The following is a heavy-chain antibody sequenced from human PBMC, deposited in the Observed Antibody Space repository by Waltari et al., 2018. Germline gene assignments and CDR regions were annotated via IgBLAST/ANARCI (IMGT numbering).Heavy chain of an antibody. V-gene: IGHV4-34*01. CDR1: GGSFSGYY. J-gene: IGHJ3*02. D-gene: IGHD5-12*01. Sequence: QVQLQQWGAGLLKPSETLSLTCAVYGGSFSGYYWSWIRQPPGKGLEWIGEINHSGSTNYNPSLKSRVTISVDTSKNQFSLKLSSVTAADTAVYYCARESVEMATIKVAFDIWGQGTMVTVSS. CDR2: INHSGST. CDR3: ARESVEMATIKVAFDI.